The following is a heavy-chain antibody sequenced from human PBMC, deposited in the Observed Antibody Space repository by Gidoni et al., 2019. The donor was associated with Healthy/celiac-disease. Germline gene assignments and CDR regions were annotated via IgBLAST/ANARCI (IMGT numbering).Heavy chain of an antibody. CDR3: ARASPVFDSSGYYYSSGAFDI. V-gene: IGHV1-18*01. D-gene: IGHD3-22*01. Sequence: QVQLVQSGAEVKKPGAAVKVSCKASGYTFTSYGTRWVRQAPGQGLEWLGWISAYNGNTNYAQKLQGRVTMTADTSTSTAYMELRSLRSDDTAVYYCARASPVFDSSGYYYSSGAFDIWGQGTMVTVSS. CDR1: GYTFTSYG. CDR2: ISAYNGNT. J-gene: IGHJ3*02.